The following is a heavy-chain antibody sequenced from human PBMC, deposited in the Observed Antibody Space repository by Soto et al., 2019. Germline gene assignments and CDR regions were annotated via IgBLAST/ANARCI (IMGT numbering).Heavy chain of an antibody. J-gene: IGHJ6*02. CDR2: INAYNGKT. Sequence: ASVKVSCKASGYAFSTFGLSWVRQAPGQGLEWMGWINAYNGKTYYAQNFQGRVTMTTDTSTSTGHMELRSLRSDDTAVYYCARVLISMIRGVTGSYYYYGMDVWGQGTTVTVSS. CDR3: ARVLISMIRGVTGSYYYYGMDV. V-gene: IGHV1-18*01. D-gene: IGHD3-10*01. CDR1: GYAFSTFG.